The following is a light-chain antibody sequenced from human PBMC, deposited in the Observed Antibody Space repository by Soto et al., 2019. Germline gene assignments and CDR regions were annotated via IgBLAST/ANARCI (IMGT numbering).Light chain of an antibody. CDR3: QPYEAAVT. CDR1: QSLTNNY. CDR2: GAS. Sequence: VVYQSPCTLALSPGERATLSCRASQSLTNNYFAWYQQKPGRALRLLIDGASTRATGIPDRFSGSGSGTDFTLTISRMEHEDVPVYYCQPYEAAVTFAQGTKVDIK. V-gene: IGKV3-20*01. J-gene: IGKJ1*01.